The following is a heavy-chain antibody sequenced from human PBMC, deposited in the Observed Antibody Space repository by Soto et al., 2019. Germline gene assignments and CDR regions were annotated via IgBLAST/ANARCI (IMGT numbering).Heavy chain of an antibody. D-gene: IGHD3-9*01. V-gene: IGHV3-30-3*01. CDR3: AREPELGRGYYDILTGYPYTYYFDH. CDR1: GSTFSSYA. Sequence: GGSLRLSCAASGSTFSSYAMHWVRQAPGKGLEWVAVISYDGSNKYYADSVKGRFTISRDNSKNTLYLQMNSLRAEDTAVYYCAREPELGRGYYDILTGYPYTYYFDHWGQGTLVTVSS. J-gene: IGHJ4*02. CDR2: ISYDGSNK.